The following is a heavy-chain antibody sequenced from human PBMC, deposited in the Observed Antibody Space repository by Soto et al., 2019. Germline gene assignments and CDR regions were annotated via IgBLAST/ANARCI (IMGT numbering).Heavy chain of an antibody. CDR3: ARDAAVPGESDRFDY. Sequence: LSLTCAVSGDSVTSNVWWSWVRQPPGKGLEWIGEAYHNGLTDYNPSLKSRVTMSVDTSKNEFSLILTSLTAADTAIYHCARDAAVPGESDRFDYWGQGIMGTGAS. D-gene: IGHD6-19*01. CDR1: GDSVTSNVW. CDR2: AYHNGLT. V-gene: IGHV4-4*02. J-gene: IGHJ4*02.